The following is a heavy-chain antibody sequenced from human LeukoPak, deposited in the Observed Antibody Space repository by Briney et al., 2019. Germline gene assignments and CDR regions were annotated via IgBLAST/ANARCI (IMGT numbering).Heavy chain of an antibody. J-gene: IGHJ4*02. CDR1: GGSISSYY. CDR2: IYYSGST. Sequence: SETLSLTCTVSGGSISSYYWSWIRQPPGKGLEWIGYIYYSGSTNYNPSLKSRATISVDTSKNQFSLKLSSVTAAGTAVYYCARHNALIVVEEIDYWGQGTLVTVSS. V-gene: IGHV4-59*08. CDR3: ARHNALIVVEEIDY. D-gene: IGHD3-22*01.